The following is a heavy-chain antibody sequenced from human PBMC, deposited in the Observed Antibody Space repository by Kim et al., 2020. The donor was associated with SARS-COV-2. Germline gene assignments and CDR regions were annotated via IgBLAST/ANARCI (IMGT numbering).Heavy chain of an antibody. CDR1: GVSISSSSYS. J-gene: IGHJ4*02. D-gene: IGHD3-9*01. CDR2: MYYSGST. Sequence: SQTLSLTCIVSGVSISSSSYSWGWVRQPPGKGLEWIGSMYYSGSTYYNLSLKSRLTIFADMSENQFSLKLNSVTAADTAVYFCALAPPQAHHDVLTGYYKSTFDYWGQGILVTVSS. CDR3: ALAPPQAHHDVLTGYYKSTFDY. V-gene: IGHV4-39*01.